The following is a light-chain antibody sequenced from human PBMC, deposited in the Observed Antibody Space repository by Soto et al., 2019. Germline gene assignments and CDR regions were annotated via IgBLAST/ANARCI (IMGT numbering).Light chain of an antibody. V-gene: IGKV1-12*01. CDR2: AAS. J-gene: IGKJ4*01. Sequence: DIQMTQSTSSVSASVGDRVTITCRASQGISSWVAWYQQKPGKAPNLLIYAASSLQSGVPSRFSGSGSGTEFTLTISSLQPEDFATYYCQQADTFPLTFGGGTKVEIK. CDR1: QGISSW. CDR3: QQADTFPLT.